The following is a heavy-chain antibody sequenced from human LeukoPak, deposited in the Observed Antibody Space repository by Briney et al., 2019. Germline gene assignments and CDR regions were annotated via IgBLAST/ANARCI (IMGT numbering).Heavy chain of an antibody. CDR3: TRHSVHSAFY. Sequence: SETLSLTCAVSGGSISSSSYYWAWVRQPPGKGLEWIGSISYPATPYYSPSPTTPVTLFVDTSTNQFSLKLRSVTAADTAVYYCTRHSVHSAFYWGQGTLVTVSP. J-gene: IGHJ4*02. CDR2: ISYPATP. V-gene: IGHV4-39*01. CDR1: GGSISSSSYY.